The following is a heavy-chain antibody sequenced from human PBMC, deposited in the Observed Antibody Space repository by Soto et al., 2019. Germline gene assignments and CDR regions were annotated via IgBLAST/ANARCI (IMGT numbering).Heavy chain of an antibody. CDR3: ARVAVSGTRFDY. J-gene: IGHJ4*02. V-gene: IGHV4-4*02. CDR1: GGSISSNNW. Sequence: QVQLQESGPGLVKPSGTLSLTCAVSGGSISSNNWWSWVRQPPGKGLEWIGDIYHSGSTNYNPSLKSRVTISVYKSKNQFSLKLSSVTAADTAVDFCARVAVSGTRFDYWGQGTLVTVSS. CDR2: IYHSGST. D-gene: IGHD6-19*01.